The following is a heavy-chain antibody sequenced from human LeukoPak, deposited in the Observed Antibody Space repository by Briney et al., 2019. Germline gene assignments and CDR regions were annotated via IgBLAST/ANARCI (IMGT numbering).Heavy chain of an antibody. CDR1: GFVFSTYG. CDR2: IWYDGGIK. D-gene: IGHD3-9*01. CDR3: ASDILTGYNETNF. J-gene: IGHJ4*02. V-gene: IGHV3-33*01. Sequence: AGGSLKLSCEASGFVFSTYGMHWVRQAPGKGLEWVAVIWYDGGIKYYVDSVKGRFTISRDNSKNTVYLQMNRLRAEDTAVYYCASDILTGYNETNFWGQGTLVTVSS.